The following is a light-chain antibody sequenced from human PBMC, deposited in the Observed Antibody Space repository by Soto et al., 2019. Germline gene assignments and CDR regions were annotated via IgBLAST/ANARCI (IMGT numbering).Light chain of an antibody. CDR2: EVS. CDR3: SSYAGSNSFV. J-gene: IGLJ1*01. CDR1: SSDVGGYNY. V-gene: IGLV2-14*01. Sequence: QSVLTQPASVSGSPGQSITISCTGTSSDVGGYNYVSWYQQHPGKAPKLMIYEVSNRPSGASNRFSASKSGNTASLTISGLQAEDEADYYCSSYAGSNSFVFGTGTKVTVL.